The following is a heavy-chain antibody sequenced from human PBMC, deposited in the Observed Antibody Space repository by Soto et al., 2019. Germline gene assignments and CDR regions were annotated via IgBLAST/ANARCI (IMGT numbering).Heavy chain of an antibody. CDR3: AGSPDY. CDR2: ISYDGSNK. V-gene: IGHV3-30-3*01. Sequence: PGGSLRLSCAASGFTFSSYAMHWVRQAPGKGLEWVAVISYDGSNKYYADSVKGRFTISRDNSKNTLYLQMNSLRAEDTAVYYCAGSPDYWGQGTLVTVSS. J-gene: IGHJ4*02. D-gene: IGHD1-26*01. CDR1: GFTFSSYA.